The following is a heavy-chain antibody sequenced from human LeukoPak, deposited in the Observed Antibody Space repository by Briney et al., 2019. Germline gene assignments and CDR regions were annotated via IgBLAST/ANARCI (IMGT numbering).Heavy chain of an antibody. V-gene: IGHV5-10-1*01. D-gene: IGHD6-6*01. J-gene: IGHJ4*02. CDR1: GYSFTTYW. Sequence: GGSLKISCKGSGYSFTTYWISWGRQMPGKGLEWMGRIDPSDSYTNYSPSFQGHVTISADNSISTAYLQWSSLKTSDTAMYYCARHQVGSSYFDYWGQGTLVTVSS. CDR3: ARHQVGSSYFDY. CDR2: IDPSDSYT.